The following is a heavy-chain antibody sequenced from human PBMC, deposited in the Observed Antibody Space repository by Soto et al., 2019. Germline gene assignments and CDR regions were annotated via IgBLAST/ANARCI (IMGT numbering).Heavy chain of an antibody. V-gene: IGHV1-58*01. CDR1: GFTFTSSA. J-gene: IGHJ4*02. D-gene: IGHD3-10*01. CDR2: IVVGSGNT. Sequence: QMQLVQSGPEVKKPGTSVKVSCKASGFTFTSSAVQWVRQARGQRLEWIGWIVVGSGNTNYAQKFQERVTITRDMATSPAYMELSSLRSEDTAVYYCAADSLGMATTGFGYWGQGTLVTVSS. CDR3: AADSLGMATTGFGY.